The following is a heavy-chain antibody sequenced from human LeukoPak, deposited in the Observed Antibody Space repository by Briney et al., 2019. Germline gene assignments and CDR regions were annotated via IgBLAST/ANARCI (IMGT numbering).Heavy chain of an antibody. J-gene: IGHJ3*02. CDR2: ISGSGGST. D-gene: IGHD6-19*01. V-gene: IGHV3-23*01. CDR1: GFTFSSYA. Sequence: GGSLRLSCAASGFTFSSYAMSWVRQAPGKGLEWVSAISGSGGSTYYADSVKGRFTISRDNSKNTLYLQMNSLRAEDTAVYYCACSGRYRNAFDIWGQGTMVTVSS. CDR3: ACSGRYRNAFDI.